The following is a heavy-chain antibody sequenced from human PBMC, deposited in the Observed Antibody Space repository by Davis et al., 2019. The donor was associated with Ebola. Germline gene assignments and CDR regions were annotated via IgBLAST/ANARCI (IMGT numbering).Heavy chain of an antibody. CDR3: ARDEACTDGSCYSVY. V-gene: IGHV3-53*01. CDR1: WFHVSPNY. Sequence: SLMLPCPSSWFHVSPNYMPSVRQAPGKVLEWVSLLYGGGTTYYADSVKGRFTISRDDSKNTLFLQMNSLRVEDTAVYYCARDEACTDGSCYSVYWGQGTQVTVSS. D-gene: IGHD2-15*01. J-gene: IGHJ4*02. CDR2: LYGGGTT.